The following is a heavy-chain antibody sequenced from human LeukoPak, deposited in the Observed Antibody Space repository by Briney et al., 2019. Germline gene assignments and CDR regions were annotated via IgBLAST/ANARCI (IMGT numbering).Heavy chain of an antibody. Sequence: EASVKVSCTASGGTFSSYAISWVRQAPGQGLEWMGGIIPIFGTANYAQKFQGRVTITADESTSTAYMELSSLRSEDTAVYYCASEYGSGSYPTYYYYYGMDVWGQGTTVTVSS. CDR1: GGTFSSYA. V-gene: IGHV1-69*13. D-gene: IGHD3-10*01. CDR2: IIPIFGTA. J-gene: IGHJ6*02. CDR3: ASEYGSGSYPTYYYYYGMDV.